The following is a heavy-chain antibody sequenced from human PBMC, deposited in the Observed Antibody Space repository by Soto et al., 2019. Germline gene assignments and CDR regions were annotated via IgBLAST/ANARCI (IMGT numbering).Heavy chain of an antibody. J-gene: IGHJ6*02. Sequence: LRLSCAASGFTFSSYSMNWVRQAPGKGLEWVSSISSSSSYIYYADSVKGRFTISRDNAKNSLYLQMNSPRAEDTAVYYCARDYGDYEYYYYGMDVWGQGTTVTVSS. CDR2: ISSSSSYI. CDR1: GFTFSSYS. V-gene: IGHV3-21*01. CDR3: ARDYGDYEYYYYGMDV. D-gene: IGHD4-17*01.